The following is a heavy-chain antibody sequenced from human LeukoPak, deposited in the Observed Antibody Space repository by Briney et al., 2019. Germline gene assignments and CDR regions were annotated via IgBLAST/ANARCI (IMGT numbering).Heavy chain of an antibody. V-gene: IGHV3-11*01. CDR2: ISSSGSTK. CDR3: ARVFRSGYLIDY. J-gene: IGHJ4*02. Sequence: PGGSLRLSCTASGFTFSDHYMSWIRQAPGKGLEWVSYISSSGSTKYYADSVKGRFTISRDNAKNSLYLQMNSLRAEDTAVYYCARVFRSGYLIDYWGQGTLVTVSS. CDR1: GFTFSDHY. D-gene: IGHD3-3*01.